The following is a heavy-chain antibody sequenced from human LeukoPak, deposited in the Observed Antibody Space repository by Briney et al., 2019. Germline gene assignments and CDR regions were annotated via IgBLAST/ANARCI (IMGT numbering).Heavy chain of an antibody. D-gene: IGHD5-12*01. J-gene: IGHJ5*02. CDR1: GGTFSSYA. CDR3: ARDLYSGFRNWFDP. CDR2: IIPIFGTA. Sequence: SVKVSCKASGGTFSSYAISWVRQAPGQGLEWMGGIIPIFGTANYAQKFQGRVTITADESTSTAYMELSSLRAEDTAVYYCARDLYSGFRNWFDPWGQGTLVTVSS. V-gene: IGHV1-69*13.